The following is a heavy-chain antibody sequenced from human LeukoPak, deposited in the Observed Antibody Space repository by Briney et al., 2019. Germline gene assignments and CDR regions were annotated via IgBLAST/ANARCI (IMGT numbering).Heavy chain of an antibody. CDR2: IKQDGSKK. V-gene: IGHV3-7*04. CDR3: TRVGYIDEGIDY. J-gene: IGHJ4*02. CDR1: GFPFSSYW. D-gene: IGHD5-24*01. Sequence: PGGSLRLSCVASGFPFSSYWMTWVRQAPGKGLEWVANIKQDGSKKSYVDSVKGRFTISRGNVKNPLYLQMNSLRAEDTAIYYCTRVGYIDEGIDYWGQGTLVTVSS.